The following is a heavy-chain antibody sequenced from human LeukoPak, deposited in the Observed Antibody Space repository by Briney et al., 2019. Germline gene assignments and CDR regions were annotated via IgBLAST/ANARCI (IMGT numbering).Heavy chain of an antibody. CDR1: GFTFSSYS. CDR2: ISRSSSTI. V-gene: IGHV3-48*04. CDR3: ARDFWSSYYDPFDY. D-gene: IGHD3-3*01. J-gene: IGHJ4*02. Sequence: GGSLRLSCAASGFTFSSYSMNWVRQAPGKGLEWVSYISRSSSTIFYADSVKGRFTISRDNARNSLYLQMNSLRAEDTAVYYCARDFWSSYYDPFDYWGQGTLVTVSS.